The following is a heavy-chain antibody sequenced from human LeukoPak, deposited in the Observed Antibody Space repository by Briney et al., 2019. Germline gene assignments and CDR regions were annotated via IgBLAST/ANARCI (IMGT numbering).Heavy chain of an antibody. V-gene: IGHV3-21*01. J-gene: IGHJ4*02. Sequence: PGGSLRLSCAASGFTFSSYSMNRVRQAPGKGLEWVSSISSSSSYMYYADSVKGRFTISRDNAKNSLYLRMNSLRAEDTAVYYCARERGHFDYWGQGTLVTVSS. CDR3: ARERGHFDY. CDR1: GFTFSSYS. CDR2: ISSSSSYM.